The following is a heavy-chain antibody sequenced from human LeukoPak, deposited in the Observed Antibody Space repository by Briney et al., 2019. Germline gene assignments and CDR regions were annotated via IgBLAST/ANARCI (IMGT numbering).Heavy chain of an antibody. J-gene: IGHJ3*02. Sequence: GGSLTLSCAVSGFTVSSYSMNWVCLPQGQGQERDWYMSSSSGRIYYADSVNGRFSISRDNAQNSLYLQMNSLKDEDTAIYCLARVEMATQGAFDIWGQRTMVSVSS. CDR3: ARVEMATQGAFDI. CDR1: GFTVSSYS. D-gene: IGHD5-24*01. CDR2: MSSSSGRI. V-gene: IGHV3-48*02.